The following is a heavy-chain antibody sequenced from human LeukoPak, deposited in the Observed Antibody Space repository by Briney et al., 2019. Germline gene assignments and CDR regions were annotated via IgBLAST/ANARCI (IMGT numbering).Heavy chain of an antibody. V-gene: IGHV3-23*01. CDR2: ISGSGGST. CDR1: GFTFSSYA. Sequence: GGSLRLSCAASGFTFSSYAMSWVRQAPGKGLEWVSAISGSGGSTYYADSVKGRFTISRDNSKNTLYLQMNSLRAEDTAVYYCAKDRIVGATRGAGSFDYWGQGTLVTVSS. D-gene: IGHD1-26*01. CDR3: AKDRIVGATRGAGSFDY. J-gene: IGHJ4*02.